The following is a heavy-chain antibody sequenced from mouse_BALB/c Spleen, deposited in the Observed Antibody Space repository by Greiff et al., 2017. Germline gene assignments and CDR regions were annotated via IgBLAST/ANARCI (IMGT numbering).Heavy chain of an antibody. CDR1: GFTFSDFY. V-gene: IGHV7-1*02. J-gene: IGHJ4*01. CDR2: SRNKANDYTT. CDR3: ARDATGKGFYYYAMDY. D-gene: IGHD4-1*01. Sequence: EVKVVESGGGLVQPGGSLRLSCATSGFTFSDFYMEWVRQPPGKRLEWIAASRNKANDYTTEYSASVKGRFIVSRDTSQSILYLQMNALRAEDTAIYYCARDATGKGFYYYAMDYWGQGTSVTVSS.